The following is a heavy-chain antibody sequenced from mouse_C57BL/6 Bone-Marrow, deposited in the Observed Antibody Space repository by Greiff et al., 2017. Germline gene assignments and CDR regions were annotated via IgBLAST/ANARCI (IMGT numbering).Heavy chain of an antibody. J-gene: IGHJ3*01. D-gene: IGHD2-4*01. CDR1: GYTFTSYW. V-gene: IGHV1-69*01. CDR2: IDPSDSYT. CDR3: ARNCDYDVEFAY. Sequence: QVQLQQPGAELVMPGASVKLSCKASGYTFTSYWMHWVKQRPGQGLEWIGEIDPSDSYTNYNQKFKGKSTLTVDKSSSTAYMQLSSLTSEDSAVYYCARNCDYDVEFAYWGQGTLVTVSA.